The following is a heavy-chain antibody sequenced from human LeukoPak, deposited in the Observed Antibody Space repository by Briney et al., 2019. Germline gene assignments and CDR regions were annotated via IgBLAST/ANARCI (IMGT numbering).Heavy chain of an antibody. J-gene: IGHJ4*02. CDR3: SKDCRDTSGQYHYLGS. CDR2: ISGSGDST. D-gene: IGHD3-22*01. CDR1: GFTFSTYA. V-gene: IGHV3-23*01. Sequence: GGSLRLSCAASGFTFSTYAMSWVRQAPGKGLEWVSAISGSGDSTYYADSVKGRLTISRDNTRNTLYLQMNSLRVEDTAIYYCSKDCRDTSGQYHYLGSWGQGTLVTVSS.